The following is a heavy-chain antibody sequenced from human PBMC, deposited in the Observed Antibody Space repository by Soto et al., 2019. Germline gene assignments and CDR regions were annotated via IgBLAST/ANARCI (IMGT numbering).Heavy chain of an antibody. CDR3: ARDLTYGGSYEARFDY. Sequence: QVQLVESGGGVVQPGRSLRLSCAASGFTFSSYAMHWVRQAPGKGLEWVAVISYDGSNKYYADSVKGRFTISRDNSKNTLYLQMNSLRAEDTAVYYCARDLTYGGSYEARFDYWGQGTLVTVSS. CDR2: ISYDGSNK. V-gene: IGHV3-30-3*01. D-gene: IGHD1-26*01. CDR1: GFTFSSYA. J-gene: IGHJ4*02.